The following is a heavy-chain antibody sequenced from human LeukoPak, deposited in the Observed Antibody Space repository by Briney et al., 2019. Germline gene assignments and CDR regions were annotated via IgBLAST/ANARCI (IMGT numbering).Heavy chain of an antibody. CDR3: TKGSAGGRPYYFDN. CDR2: ISGSGGST. J-gene: IGHJ4*02. D-gene: IGHD2-15*01. CDR1: GFTFSSYA. V-gene: IGHV3-23*01. Sequence: GGSLRLSCAASGFTFSSYAMSWVRQAPGKGLEWVSAISGSGGSTYYSDYVKGRFTISRDDSKNTLYLLMDSLRAEDTAVYFCTKGSAGGRPYYFDNWGQGTLVTVSS.